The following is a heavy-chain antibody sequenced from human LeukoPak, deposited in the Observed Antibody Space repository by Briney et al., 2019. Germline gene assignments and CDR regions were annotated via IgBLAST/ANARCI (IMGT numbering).Heavy chain of an antibody. CDR3: ARAYDFPDY. CDR1: GYIFTNHA. CDR2: INAANGDT. D-gene: IGHD3-3*01. J-gene: IGHJ4*02. Sequence: GASVKVSCTASGYIFTNHAMHWVRQAPGQGLEWMGWINAANGDTKYSQKFQGRVTITRDTSADIVYMELSSLRSEDTAVYYCARAYDFPDYWGQGTLVTVSS. V-gene: IGHV1-3*01.